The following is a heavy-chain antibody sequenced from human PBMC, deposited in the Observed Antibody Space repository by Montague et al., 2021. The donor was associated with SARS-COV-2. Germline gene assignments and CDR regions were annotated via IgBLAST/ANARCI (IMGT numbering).Heavy chain of an antibody. V-gene: IGHV4-59*01. CDR3: ARGGLESADYFYFGLDV. CDR2: IYHNGST. Sequence: SETLSLTCTVSGDSISNYYWNWIRQPPGKGLEWIGYIYHNGSTNYKPSLKSRVTISGDTSKNQLSLKVRSVTAADTAVYYCARGGLESADYFYFGLDVWGQGTTVTVSS. J-gene: IGHJ6*02. CDR1: GDSISNYY.